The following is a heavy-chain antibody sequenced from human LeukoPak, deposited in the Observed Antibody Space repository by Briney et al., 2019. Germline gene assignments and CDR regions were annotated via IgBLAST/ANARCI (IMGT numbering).Heavy chain of an antibody. Sequence: PSETLSLTCTVSGYSISSGYYWGWIRQPPGKGLEWIGSIYHSGSTYYNPSLKSRVTISVDTSKNQFSLKLSSVTAADTAVYYCATVPISPGLYFDYWGQGTLVTVSS. V-gene: IGHV4-38-2*02. J-gene: IGHJ4*02. D-gene: IGHD3-10*01. CDR2: IYHSGST. CDR3: ATVPISPGLYFDY. CDR1: GYSISSGYY.